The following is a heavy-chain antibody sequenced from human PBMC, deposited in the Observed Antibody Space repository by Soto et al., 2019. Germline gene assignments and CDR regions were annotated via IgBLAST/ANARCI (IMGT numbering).Heavy chain of an antibody. V-gene: IGHV3-48*03. CDR2: ISSSGSTI. D-gene: IGHD1-20*01. J-gene: IGHJ4*02. CDR3: ARDSVLTGCFDY. Sequence: PGGSLRLSXAASGFTFSSYEMNWVRQAPGKGLEWVSYISSSGSTIYYADSVKGRFTISRDNAKNSLYLQMNSLRAEDTAVYYCARDSVLTGCFDYWGQGTLVTVSS. CDR1: GFTFSSYE.